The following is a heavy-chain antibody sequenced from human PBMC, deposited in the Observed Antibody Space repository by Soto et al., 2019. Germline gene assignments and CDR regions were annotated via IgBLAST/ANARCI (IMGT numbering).Heavy chain of an antibody. Sequence: EVQLLESGGGWVQPGGSLRLSCAASGFTFSSYAMGWVPQPPGSGREWFSAIDGSGGETSFADSVKGRFTISRNNPKNTLYLHMNSLRAEDTARYYCAKEIVAAAYVETSPFDFWGQGTLVTVSS. D-gene: IGHD5-12*01. V-gene: IGHV3-23*01. J-gene: IGHJ4*02. CDR1: GFTFSSYA. CDR3: AKEIVAAAYVETSPFDF. CDR2: IDGSGGET.